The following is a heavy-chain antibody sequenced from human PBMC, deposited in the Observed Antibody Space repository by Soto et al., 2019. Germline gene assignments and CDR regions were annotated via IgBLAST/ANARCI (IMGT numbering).Heavy chain of an antibody. CDR2: ISHDGTNK. Sequence: GGSLRLSCEVSGFTFSAYGIHWVRQAPGKGLEWVAAISHDGTNKNYGDSVKGRFTISRDNSKKTLYLQMNSLRPEDTALYYCARRGPGTYFDYWGQGSLVTVSS. V-gene: IGHV3-30*03. J-gene: IGHJ4*02. D-gene: IGHD6-13*01. CDR3: ARRGPGTYFDY. CDR1: GFTFSAYG.